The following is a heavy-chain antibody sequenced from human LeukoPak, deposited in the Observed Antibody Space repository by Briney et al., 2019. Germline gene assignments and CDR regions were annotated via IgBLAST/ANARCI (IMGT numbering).Heavy chain of an antibody. D-gene: IGHD2-15*01. V-gene: IGHV1-18*04. J-gene: IGHJ5*02. Sequence: GASVKVSCKASGYTFTNYDITWVRQAPGQGLEWMGGMNTNNGNTNYAQRLQGRITMTTDTSTNTAYMELRSLKSDDTAVYYCARDSRAAWLDPWGQGTLVTVSS. CDR1: GYTFTNYD. CDR3: ARDSRAAWLDP. CDR2: MNTNNGNT.